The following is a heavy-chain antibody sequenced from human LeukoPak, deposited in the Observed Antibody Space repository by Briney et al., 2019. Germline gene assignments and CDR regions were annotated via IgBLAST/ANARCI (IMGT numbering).Heavy chain of an antibody. CDR1: GYSIRAGYY. V-gene: IGHV4-38-2*02. CDR3: ARELGYSSNWYG. Sequence: SETLSLTCTVSGYSIRAGYYWGWIRQPPGKGLEWIGSIHHSGITYYNPSLKSRVTMSVDTTKNQFSLKVTSVTAADTAVYYCARELGYSSNWYGWGQGALVTVSS. CDR2: IHHSGIT. D-gene: IGHD6-13*01. J-gene: IGHJ4*02.